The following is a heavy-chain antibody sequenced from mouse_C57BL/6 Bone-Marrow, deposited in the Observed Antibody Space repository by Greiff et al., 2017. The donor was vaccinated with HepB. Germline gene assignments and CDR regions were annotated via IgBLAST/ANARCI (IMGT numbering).Heavy chain of an antibody. CDR2: INPYNGGT. J-gene: IGHJ4*01. CDR3: AQYSLYAMDY. Sequence: VQLQQSGPVLVKPGASVKMSCKASGYTFTDYYMNWVKQSHGKSLEWIGVINPYNGGTSYNQKFKGKATLTVDKSSSTAYMGLNSLTSEDSAVYYSAQYSLYAMDYWGQGTSVTVSS. V-gene: IGHV1-19*01. CDR1: GYTFTDYY. D-gene: IGHD2-12*01.